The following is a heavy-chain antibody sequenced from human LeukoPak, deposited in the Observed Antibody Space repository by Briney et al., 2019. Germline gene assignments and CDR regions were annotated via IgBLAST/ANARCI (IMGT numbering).Heavy chain of an antibody. CDR3: ARVGYCSSTSCHRGVWFDP. V-gene: IGHV4-59*01. CDR2: IYYSGST. J-gene: IGHJ5*02. CDR1: GGSISSYY. D-gene: IGHD2-2*02. Sequence: SETLSLTCTVSGGSISSYYWSWIRQPPGKGLEWIGYIYYSGSTNYNPSLKSRVTISVDTSKNQFSLKLSSVTAADTAVYYCARVGYCSSTSCHRGVWFDPWGQGTLVTVSS.